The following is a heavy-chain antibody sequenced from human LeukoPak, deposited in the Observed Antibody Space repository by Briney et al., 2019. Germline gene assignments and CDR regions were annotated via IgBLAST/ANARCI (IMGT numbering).Heavy chain of an antibody. CDR2: IYYSGST. J-gene: IGHJ4*02. CDR3: ASGVVVPAAADY. V-gene: IGHV4-39*01. D-gene: IGHD2-2*01. CDR1: GGSINSSSYY. Sequence: PSETLSLTCTVSGGSINSSSYYWGWIRQPPGKGLEWIGSIYYSGSTYYNPSLKSRVTISVDTSKNQFSLKLSSVTAADTAVYYCASGVVVPAAADYWGQGTLVTVSS.